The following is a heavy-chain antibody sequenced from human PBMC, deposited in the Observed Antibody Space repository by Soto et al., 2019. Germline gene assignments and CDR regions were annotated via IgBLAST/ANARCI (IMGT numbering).Heavy chain of an antibody. CDR1: GGSISSGGYS. J-gene: IGHJ2*01. CDR2: IYHSGSA. Sequence: QLQLQESGSGLVKPSQTLSLTCAVSGGSISSGGYSWSWIRQPPGKGLEWIGYIYHSGSAYYNPSLKLRVTISVDRSKNHFSLKLSSVTAADTAVYYCARDLREVEYWYFDLWGRGTLVTVSS. CDR3: ARDLREVEYWYFDL. V-gene: IGHV4-30-2*01. D-gene: IGHD1-26*01.